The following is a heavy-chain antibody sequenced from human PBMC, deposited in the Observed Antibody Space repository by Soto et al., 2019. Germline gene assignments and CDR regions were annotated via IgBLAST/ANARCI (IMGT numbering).Heavy chain of an antibody. J-gene: IGHJ6*03. V-gene: IGHV4-34*01. D-gene: IGHD3-10*01. Sequence: QVQLQQWGAGLLKPSETLSLTCAVYGGSFSGYQWSWIRQTPGKGLEWIGEINDSGNINYNPSRKSRVTIVLDTPKKQISLKLSSVTAADSAVYYCARGLILWFGELSRRGGYYYYMDVWGKGTTVTVSS. CDR2: INDSGNI. CDR3: ARGLILWFGELSRRGGYYYYMDV. CDR1: GGSFSGYQ.